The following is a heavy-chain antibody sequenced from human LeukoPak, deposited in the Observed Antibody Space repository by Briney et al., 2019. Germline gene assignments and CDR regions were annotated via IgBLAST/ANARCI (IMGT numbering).Heavy chain of an antibody. J-gene: IGHJ4*02. V-gene: IGHV4-59*01. CDR3: ARDGGYDRPGIVY. Sequence: PSETLSLTCTVSRGSISSYYWSWIRQSPGKGLEWIGYVSDRGGTNYNPSLKSRVTISVDTSKNQFSLKLRSVTAADTAVYYCARDGGYDRPGIVYWGQGTLVTVSS. CDR2: VSDRGGT. D-gene: IGHD5-12*01. CDR1: RGSISSYY.